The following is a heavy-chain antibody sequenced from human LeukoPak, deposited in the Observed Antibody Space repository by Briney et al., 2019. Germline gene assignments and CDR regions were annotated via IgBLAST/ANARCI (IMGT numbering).Heavy chain of an antibody. V-gene: IGHV4-31*03. J-gene: IGHJ5*02. CDR3: ARDPYVDYWFDP. D-gene: IGHD4-17*01. CDR1: GGSISSGGYY. Sequence: SETLSLTCTVSGGSISSGGYYWNWIRQHPGKGLEWIGYIYYSGSTYYNPSLKSRVTISVDTSKNQFSLKLSSVTAADTAVYYCARDPYVDYWFDPWGQGTLVTGSS. CDR2: IYYSGST.